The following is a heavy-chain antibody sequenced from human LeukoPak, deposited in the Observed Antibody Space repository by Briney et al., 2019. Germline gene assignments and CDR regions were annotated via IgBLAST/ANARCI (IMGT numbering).Heavy chain of an antibody. Sequence: TGGSLRLSCAASGFTFSSYGMHWVRQAPGKGLEWVAFIRYDGSNKYYADSVKGRFTISRDNSKNTLSLQMNSLRAEDTAVYYCARDPYSGSNGNYYYYFMDVWGKGTTVTISS. J-gene: IGHJ6*03. CDR1: GFTFSSYG. CDR3: ARDPYSGSNGNYYYYFMDV. V-gene: IGHV3-30*02. CDR2: IRYDGSNK. D-gene: IGHD1-26*01.